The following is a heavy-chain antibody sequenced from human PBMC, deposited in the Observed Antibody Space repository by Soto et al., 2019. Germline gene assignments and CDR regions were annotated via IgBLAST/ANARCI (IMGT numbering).Heavy chain of an antibody. CDR3: AVGYSYGSYFDY. Sequence: PGGSLRLSCAASGFTFSRYWMHWVRQAPGKGLVWVSRIKSDGSTTNYADSVKGRFTISRDNAKNTLYLQMSSLRAEDTAVYYCAVGYSYGSYFDYWGPGTLVTVSS. CDR1: GFTFSRYW. J-gene: IGHJ4*02. V-gene: IGHV3-74*01. D-gene: IGHD5-18*01. CDR2: IKSDGSTT.